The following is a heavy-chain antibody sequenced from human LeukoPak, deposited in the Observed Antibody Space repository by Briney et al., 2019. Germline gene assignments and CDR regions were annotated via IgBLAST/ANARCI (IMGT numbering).Heavy chain of an antibody. CDR3: ARAGGDCSGGSCYLNWFDP. CDR1: GYTFTSYG. J-gene: IGHJ5*02. D-gene: IGHD2-15*01. Sequence: GASVKVSCKASGYTFTSYGISWVRQAPGQGLEWMGWISAYNGNTNYAQKLQGRVTMTTDTSTSTAYMELRSLRSDDTAAYYCARAGGDCSGGSCYLNWFDPWAREPWSPSPQ. CDR2: ISAYNGNT. V-gene: IGHV1-18*01.